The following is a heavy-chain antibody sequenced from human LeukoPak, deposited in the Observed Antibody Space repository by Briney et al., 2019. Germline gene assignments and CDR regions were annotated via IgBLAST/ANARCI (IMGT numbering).Heavy chain of an antibody. CDR2: INPNSGGT. V-gene: IGHV1-2*06. Sequence: ASVKVSCKASGYTFTGYYMHWVRQAPGQGLEWMGRINPNSGGTNYAQKFQGRVTITRDTSASTAYMELSSLRSEDTAVYYCARNWGFGWFDPWGQGTLVTVSS. CDR1: GYTFTGYY. CDR3: ARNWGFGWFDP. J-gene: IGHJ5*02. D-gene: IGHD7-27*01.